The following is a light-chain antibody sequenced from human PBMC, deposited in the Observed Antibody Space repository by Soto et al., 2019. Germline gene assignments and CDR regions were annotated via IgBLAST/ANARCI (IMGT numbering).Light chain of an antibody. CDR3: QQYYSTPLT. J-gene: IGKJ4*01. CDR2: WAS. Sequence: DIVMTQSPDSLAVSLGERATINYKSSQSVVYSSDNKNYLAWYQQKPGQPLKLLIYWASTRESGVPDRFSGSGSGTDFTLTISSLQAEDVAVYYCQQYYSTPLTFGGGTKVDIK. CDR1: QSVVYSSDNKNY. V-gene: IGKV4-1*01.